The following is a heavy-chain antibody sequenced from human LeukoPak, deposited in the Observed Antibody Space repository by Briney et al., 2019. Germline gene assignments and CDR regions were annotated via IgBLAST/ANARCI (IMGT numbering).Heavy chain of an antibody. Sequence: PSETLSLTCAVYGGSFSGYYWSWIRQPPGKGLEWIGEINHSGSTNYNPSLKSRVTISVDTSKNQFSLKLSSVTAADTAVYYCARGLGKVYSNYDWLDPWGQGTLVTVSS. J-gene: IGHJ5*02. CDR3: ARGLGKVYSNYDWLDP. D-gene: IGHD4-11*01. CDR1: GGSFSGYY. CDR2: INHSGST. V-gene: IGHV4-34*01.